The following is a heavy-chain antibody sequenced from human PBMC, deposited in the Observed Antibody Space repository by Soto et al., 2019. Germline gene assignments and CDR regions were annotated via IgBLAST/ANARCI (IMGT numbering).Heavy chain of an antibody. CDR2: IFYSGST. V-gene: IGHV4-31*11. D-gene: IGHD1-26*01. J-gene: IGHJ4*02. Sequence: SETLSLTCAVSGVSISSNNWWSWIRQHPEKGLEWIGYIFYSGSTYYNPSLKSRVTISVDTSKNQFSLKLSSVAAADTAVYFCARHMSTTRFYYFDYWGQGALVTVSS. CDR1: GVSISSNNW. CDR3: ARHMSTTRFYYFDY.